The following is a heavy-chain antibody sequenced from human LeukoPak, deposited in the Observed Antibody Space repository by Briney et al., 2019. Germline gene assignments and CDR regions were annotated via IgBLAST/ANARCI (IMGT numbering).Heavy chain of an antibody. D-gene: IGHD3-22*01. CDR3: ARERGTMIVVVKRRNSDAFDI. V-gene: IGHV1-2*02. J-gene: IGHJ3*02. CDR2: INPNSGGT. CDR1: GYTFTGYY. Sequence: ASVKVTCQASGYTFTGYYMHWVRQAPGQGLEWMGWINPNSGGTNYAQKFQGRVTTTRDTSISTAYMELSRLRSDDTAVYYCARERGTMIVVVKRRNSDAFDIWGQGTMVTVSS.